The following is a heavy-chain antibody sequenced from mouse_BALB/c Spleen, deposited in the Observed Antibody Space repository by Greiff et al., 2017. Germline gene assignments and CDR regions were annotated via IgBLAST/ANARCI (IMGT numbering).Heavy chain of an antibody. CDR2: IYPYNGGT. J-gene: IGHJ4*01. Sequence: EVKLVESGPELVKPGASVKISCKASGYTFTDYNMHWVKQSHGKSLEWIGYIYPYNGGTGYNQKFKSKATLTVDNSSSTAYMELRSLTSEDSAVYYCARGYDVLAMDYWGQGTSVTVSS. V-gene: IGHV1S29*02. D-gene: IGHD2-14*01. CDR1: GYTFTDYN. CDR3: ARGYDVLAMDY.